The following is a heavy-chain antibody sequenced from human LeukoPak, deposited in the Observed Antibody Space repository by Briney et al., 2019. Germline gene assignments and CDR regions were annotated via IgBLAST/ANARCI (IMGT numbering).Heavy chain of an antibody. CDR1: GGSISSYY. Sequence: TSETLSLTCTVSGGSISSYYWSWIRQPAGKGLEWIGRIYTSGSTNYNPSLKSRVTMSVDTSKNQFSLKLSSVTAADTAVYYCAGRQYSSSWYNGMDVWGQGTTVTVSS. CDR3: AGRQYSSSWYNGMDV. D-gene: IGHD6-13*01. CDR2: IYTSGST. J-gene: IGHJ6*02. V-gene: IGHV4-4*07.